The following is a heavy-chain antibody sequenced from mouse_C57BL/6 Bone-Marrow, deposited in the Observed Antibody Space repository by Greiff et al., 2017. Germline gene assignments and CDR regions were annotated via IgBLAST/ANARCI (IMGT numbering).Heavy chain of an antibody. CDR1: GYTFTDYY. CDR3: ARSTIYYDYLYAMDY. Sequence: VQLQQSGPELVKPGASVKISCKASGYTFTDYYMNGVKQSHGKSLEWIGDINPNNGGTSYNQKFKGKATLTVDKSSSTAYMELRSLTSEDSAVYYCARSTIYYDYLYAMDYWGQGTSVTVSS. V-gene: IGHV1-26*01. D-gene: IGHD2-4*01. J-gene: IGHJ4*01. CDR2: INPNNGGT.